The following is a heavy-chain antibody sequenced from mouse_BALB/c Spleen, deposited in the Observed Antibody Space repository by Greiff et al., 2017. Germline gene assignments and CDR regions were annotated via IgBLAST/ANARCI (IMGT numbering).Heavy chain of an antibody. Sequence: EVKLQESGPGLVKPSQSLSLTCSVTGYSITSGYYWNWIRQFPGNKLEWMGYISYDGSNNYNPSLKNRISITRDTSKNQFFLKLNSVTTEDTATYYCARTMKVYFDYWGQGTTLTVSS. V-gene: IGHV3-6*02. J-gene: IGHJ2*01. D-gene: IGHD2-3*01. CDR3: ARTMKVYFDY. CDR1: GYSITSGYY. CDR2: ISYDGSN.